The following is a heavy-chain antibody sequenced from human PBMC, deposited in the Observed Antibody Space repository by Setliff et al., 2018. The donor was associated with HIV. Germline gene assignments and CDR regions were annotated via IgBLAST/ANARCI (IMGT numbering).Heavy chain of an antibody. D-gene: IGHD3-22*01. CDR2: ISAYNVNT. J-gene: IGHJ5*02. CDR1: GGTFSSYS. Sequence: ASVKVSCKASGGTFSSYSITWVRQAPGQGLEWMGWISAYNVNTNYAQKLQGRVTMTTDTSTSTAYMELRSLRSDDTAVYYCARSDYYDSSGYSWFDPWGQGTLVTVSS. V-gene: IGHV1-18*01. CDR3: ARSDYYDSSGYSWFDP.